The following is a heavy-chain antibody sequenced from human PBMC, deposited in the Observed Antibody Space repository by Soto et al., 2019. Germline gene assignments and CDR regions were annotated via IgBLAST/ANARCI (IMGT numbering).Heavy chain of an antibody. D-gene: IGHD6-6*01. Sequence: SETLSLTCAVSGGSISSGGYSWSWIRQPPGKGLEWIGYIYHSGSTYYNPSLKSRVTISVDRSKNQFSLKLSSVTAADTAVYYCARDRGIAARRGFDYWGQGTLVTVSS. J-gene: IGHJ4*02. CDR1: GGSISSGGYS. V-gene: IGHV4-30-2*01. CDR2: IYHSGST. CDR3: ARDRGIAARRGFDY.